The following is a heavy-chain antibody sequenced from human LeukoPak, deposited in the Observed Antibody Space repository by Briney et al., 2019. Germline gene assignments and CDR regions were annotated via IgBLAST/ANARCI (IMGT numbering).Heavy chain of an antibody. V-gene: IGHV1-69*13. CDR2: IIPIFGTA. CDR3: ASTPPSSGWYPFDY. D-gene: IGHD6-19*01. CDR1: GGTFSSYA. Sequence: PVKVSCKASGGTFSSYAISWVRQAPGQGLEWMGGIIPIFGTANYAQKFQGRVTITADESTSTAYMELSSLRSEDTAVYYCASTPPSSGWYPFDYWGQGTLVTVSS. J-gene: IGHJ4*02.